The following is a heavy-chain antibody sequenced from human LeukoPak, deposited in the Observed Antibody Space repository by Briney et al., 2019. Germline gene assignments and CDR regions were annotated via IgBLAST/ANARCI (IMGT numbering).Heavy chain of an antibody. V-gene: IGHV4-4*02. J-gene: IGHJ5*02. CDR3: AREYGSSHGFDP. CDR2: IYYSGST. CDR1: GGSITSSNW. Sequence: SETLSLTCAVSGGSITSSNWWTWVRQPPGKGLEWIGEIYYSGSTDYNPSLKSRVTISMDKSKNQFSLELTSVTAADTAMYYCAREYGSSHGFDPWGQGTLVTVSS. D-gene: IGHD6-13*01.